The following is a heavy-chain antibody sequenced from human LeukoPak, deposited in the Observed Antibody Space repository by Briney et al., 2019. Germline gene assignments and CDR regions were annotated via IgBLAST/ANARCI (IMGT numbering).Heavy chain of an antibody. CDR2: IYNSGST. CDR3: ARGAPPDS. V-gene: IGHV4-31*03. CDR1: GASFNTGDYY. Sequence: PSQTLSLTCIVSGASFNTGDYYWNWIRQHPGKGLEWIGYIYNSGSTYYNPSPKSRVTIPVDTSKNHFSLRLTSVTAADSAVYYCARGAPPDSWGQGTLVTVSS. J-gene: IGHJ4*02.